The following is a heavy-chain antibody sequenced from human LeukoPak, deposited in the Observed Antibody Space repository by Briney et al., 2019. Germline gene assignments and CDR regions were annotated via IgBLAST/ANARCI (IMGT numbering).Heavy chain of an antibody. V-gene: IGHV3-30*04. Sequence: GRSLRLSCAASGFTFSSYAMHWVRQAPGKGLEWVPVISYDGSNKYYADSVKGRFTISRDNSKNTLDLQMNSLRAEDTAVYYCARPLDPGNYYDSSGSFEYWGQGILVTVSS. D-gene: IGHD3-22*01. J-gene: IGHJ4*02. CDR1: GFTFSSYA. CDR3: ARPLDPGNYYDSSGSFEY. CDR2: ISYDGSNK.